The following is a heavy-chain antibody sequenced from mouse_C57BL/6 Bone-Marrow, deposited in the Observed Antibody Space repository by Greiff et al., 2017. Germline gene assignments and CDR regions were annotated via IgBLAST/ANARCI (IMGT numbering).Heavy chain of an antibody. CDR3: ARKKENGYEEFAY. CDR2: IWSGGST. CDR1: GFSLTSYG. V-gene: IGHV2-2*01. J-gene: IGHJ3*01. D-gene: IGHD2-2*01. Sequence: QVQLQESGPGLVQPSQCLSITCTVSGFSLTSYGVHWVRQSPGKGLEWLGVIWSGGSTDYNAAFISRLSISKDNSKCQGFYKMNSLQADDTAIYYCARKKENGYEEFAYWGQGTLVTVSA.